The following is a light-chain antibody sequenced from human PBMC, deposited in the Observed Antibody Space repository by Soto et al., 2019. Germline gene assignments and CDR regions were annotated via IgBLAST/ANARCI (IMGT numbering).Light chain of an antibody. CDR3: SSYTRSSTVV. Sequence: QSALTQPASVSGSPGQSITISCTGSNNDVGAYNYVSWYQQHPGKAPKTMIYEVSNRPSGVSNRFSGSKSGNTASLTISGLQAEEEADYYCSSYTRSSTVVFGGGTKVTVL. J-gene: IGLJ3*02. CDR2: EVS. V-gene: IGLV2-14*01. CDR1: NNDVGAYNY.